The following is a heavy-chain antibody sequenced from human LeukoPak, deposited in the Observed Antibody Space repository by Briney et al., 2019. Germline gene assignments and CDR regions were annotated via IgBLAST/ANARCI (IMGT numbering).Heavy chain of an antibody. J-gene: IGHJ3*02. CDR2: INQDGSEQ. Sequence: GGSLRLSCAASGFTFSSYWMTWVRQAPGKGLEWVAHINQDGSEQYYVDSVKGRFTISRDNAKNSLYLQMNSLRAEDTAVYYCATDPYQLLSNDAFDIWGQGTMVTVSS. CDR1: GFTFSSYW. V-gene: IGHV3-7*01. CDR3: ATDPYQLLSNDAFDI. D-gene: IGHD2-2*01.